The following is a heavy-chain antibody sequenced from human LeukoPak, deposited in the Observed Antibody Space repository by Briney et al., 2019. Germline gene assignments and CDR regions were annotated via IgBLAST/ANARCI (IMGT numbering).Heavy chain of an antibody. CDR2: IIPIFGTA. V-gene: IGHV1-69*13. CDR3: ASTRAYCGGDCHYDY. CDR1: GGTFSSYA. J-gene: IGHJ4*02. Sequence: SVKVSCKASGGTFSSYAISWVRQAPGQGLEWMGGIIPIFGTANYAQKFQGRVTITADESTSTAYMELSSLRSEDTAVYYCASTRAYCGGDCHYDYWGQGTLVTVSP. D-gene: IGHD2-21*02.